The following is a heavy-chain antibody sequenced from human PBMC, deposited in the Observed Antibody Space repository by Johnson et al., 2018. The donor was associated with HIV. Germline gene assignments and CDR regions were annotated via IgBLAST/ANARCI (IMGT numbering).Heavy chain of an antibody. CDR3: ARPVSPWSAYDAFDI. Sequence: QVQLVESGGGVVQPGRSLRLSCAASGFTVSSNYMSWVRQAPGKGLEWVAVISYDGSNEYYADSVKGRFTISRDNAKNTLYLQMNSLRAEDTAVYYCARPVSPWSAYDAFDIWGQGTMVTVSS. D-gene: IGHD2-8*02. CDR1: GFTVSSNY. V-gene: IGHV3-30*03. CDR2: ISYDGSNE. J-gene: IGHJ3*02.